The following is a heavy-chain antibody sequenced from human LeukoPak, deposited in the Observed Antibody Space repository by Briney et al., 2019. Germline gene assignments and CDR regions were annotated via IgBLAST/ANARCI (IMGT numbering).Heavy chain of an antibody. J-gene: IGHJ1*01. V-gene: IGHV3-23*01. D-gene: IGHD3-22*01. Sequence: GGSLRLSCAASGFTFSSYAMSWVRQAPGKGLEWVSGISGSGGSTYYADSVKGRFTISRDNSKNTLYLQMNSLRAEDSAVYYCARDPKVGGYYPEYFQHWGQGTLVTVSS. CDR2: ISGSGGST. CDR3: ARDPKVGGYYPEYFQH. CDR1: GFTFSSYA.